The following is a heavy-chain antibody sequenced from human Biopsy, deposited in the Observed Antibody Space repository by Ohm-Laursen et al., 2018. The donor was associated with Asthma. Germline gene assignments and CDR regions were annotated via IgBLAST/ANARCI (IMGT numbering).Heavy chain of an antibody. CDR3: AKEVFPGWELRRGPDS. J-gene: IGHJ4*02. CDR2: ISFDGTNR. D-gene: IGHD1-26*01. CDR1: GFTFSNYG. V-gene: IGHV3-30*18. Sequence: SLRLSCAASGFTFSNYGMHWVRQAPGKGLDRVAVISFDGTNRNYTDSVKGRFTISRDNSRNTLHLEMNSLRAEDTAVYFCAKEVFPGWELRRGPDSWGQGTLVTVSS.